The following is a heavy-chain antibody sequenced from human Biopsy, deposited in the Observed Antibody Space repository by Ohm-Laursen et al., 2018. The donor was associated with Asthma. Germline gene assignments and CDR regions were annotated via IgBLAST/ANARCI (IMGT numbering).Heavy chain of an antibody. J-gene: IGHJ6*02. D-gene: IGHD6-13*01. CDR2: IYSGGST. V-gene: IGHV3-53*01. Sequence: ETLSLTCTVSGGSITSSSYYWGWIRQPPGKGLEWVSVIYSGGSTYYADSVKGRFTISRDSSKNTLFLQMDSLRAEDTAVYYCARQPIAEPGTAFYYYYGMDVWGQGTTVTVSS. CDR3: ARQPIAEPGTAFYYYYGMDV. CDR1: GGSITSSSYY.